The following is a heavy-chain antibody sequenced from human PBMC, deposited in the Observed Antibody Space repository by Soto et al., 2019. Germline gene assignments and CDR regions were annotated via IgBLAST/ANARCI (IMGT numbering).Heavy chain of an antibody. V-gene: IGHV3-7*03. D-gene: IGHD3-10*01. CDR2: IKQDGSEK. CDR3: VQDWLSENYGRFEN. Sequence: VGSLRLSCASSVFTFSSYWMSCVRHSPGKGLEWVANIKQDGSEKYYVDSVKGRFTISRDNGKNSLFLQMTSLRTEDTALYYCVQDWLSENYGRFENWGQGALVIVSS. CDR1: VFTFSSYW. J-gene: IGHJ4*02.